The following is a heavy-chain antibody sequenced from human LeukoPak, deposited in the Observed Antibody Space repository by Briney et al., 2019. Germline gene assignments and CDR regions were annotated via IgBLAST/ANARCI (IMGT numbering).Heavy chain of an antibody. CDR3: VKGGWADY. D-gene: IGHD6-19*01. V-gene: IGHV3-30*02. CDR2: IQSDGSNK. Sequence: QTGGSLRHSCAASGFTFNTYDMHWVRQAPGKGLEWVAFIQSDGSNKHYADSLKGRFTISRDNSKNTLYLQMNSLRTEDTAVYYCVKGGWADYWGQGTLVTVSS. CDR1: GFTFNTYD. J-gene: IGHJ4*02.